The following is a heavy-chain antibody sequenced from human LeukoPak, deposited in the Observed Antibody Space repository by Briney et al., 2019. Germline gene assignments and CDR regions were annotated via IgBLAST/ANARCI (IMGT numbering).Heavy chain of an antibody. D-gene: IGHD3-16*02. CDR3: ARGGFTAYDYVWGSYRDNPSNDAFDI. Sequence: PSETLSLTCTVSGGSISSSSYYWSWIRQPAGKGLEWIGRIYTSGSTNYNPSLKSRVTISVDTSKNQFSLKLNSVTAADTAVYYCARGGFTAYDYVWGSYRDNPSNDAFDIWGQGTVVTVSS. J-gene: IGHJ3*02. V-gene: IGHV4-61*02. CDR2: IYTSGST. CDR1: GGSISSSSYY.